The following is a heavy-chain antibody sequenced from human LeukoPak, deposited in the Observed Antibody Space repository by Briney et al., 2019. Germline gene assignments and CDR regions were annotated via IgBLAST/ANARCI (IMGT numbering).Heavy chain of an antibody. D-gene: IGHD6-19*01. J-gene: IGHJ4*02. CDR2: IKSKTDGGTT. Sequence: TPGGSLRLSCAASGFTFINAWMTWVRQVPGKGLEWVGRIKSKTDGGTTDFAAPVTGRFTISRDDSKDMMFLQMDSLKTEDTAVYYCARTSSGWYFDYWGQGTLVTVSS. CDR3: ARTSSGWYFDY. CDR1: GFTFINAW. V-gene: IGHV3-15*01.